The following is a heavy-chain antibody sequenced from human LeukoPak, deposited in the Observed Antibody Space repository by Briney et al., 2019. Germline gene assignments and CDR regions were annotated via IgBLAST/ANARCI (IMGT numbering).Heavy chain of an antibody. CDR1: GGSISSSSYY. J-gene: IGHJ2*01. CDR2: IYYSGST. D-gene: IGHD6-19*01. Sequence: SETLSLTCTVSGGSISSSSYYWGWIRQPPGKGLEWIGSIYYSGSTYYNPSLKSRVTISVDTSKNQFSLKLSSVTAADTAVYYCASPVVAGTQIRWYFDLWGRGTLVTVSS. CDR3: ASPVVAGTQIRWYFDL. V-gene: IGHV4-39*01.